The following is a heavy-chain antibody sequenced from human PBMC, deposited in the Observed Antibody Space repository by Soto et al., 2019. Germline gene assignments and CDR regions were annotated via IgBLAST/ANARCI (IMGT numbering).Heavy chain of an antibody. CDR2: IFPADSGT. V-gene: IGHV5-51*01. J-gene: IGHJ5*02. D-gene: IGHD3-16*01. CDR3: ARRGKDPNWLDP. CDR1: GYPFSGYS. Sequence: PGESLKISCKGFGYPFSGYSIAWVRQMPGTGLEWMGIIFPADSGTRYSPSFQGQVSISVDTAITTTVGHLSSLRPSDTGTYFCARRGKDPNWLDPWGQGTLVTVSS.